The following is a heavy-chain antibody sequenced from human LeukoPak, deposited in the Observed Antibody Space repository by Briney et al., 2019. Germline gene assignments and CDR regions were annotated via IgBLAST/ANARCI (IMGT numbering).Heavy chain of an antibody. CDR3: ARDHVNYYGSGSYYPPTNAFDI. V-gene: IGHV3-30-3*01. J-gene: IGHJ3*02. D-gene: IGHD3-10*01. CDR2: ISSDGSNK. CDR1: GFTFSIYA. Sequence: GGSLRLSCAASGFTFSIYAMHWVRQAPGKGLEWVAFISSDGSNKYYADSVKGRFTISRDNSKNTLYLQMNSLRDEDTAVYYCARDHVNYYGSGSYYPPTNAFDIWGQGTVVTVSS.